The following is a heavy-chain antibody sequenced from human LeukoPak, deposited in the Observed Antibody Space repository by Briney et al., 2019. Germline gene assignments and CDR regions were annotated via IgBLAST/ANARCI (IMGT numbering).Heavy chain of an antibody. J-gene: IGHJ4*02. V-gene: IGHV3-7*01. CDR1: GFTFISYW. D-gene: IGHD6-6*01. CDR2: IKQDGSEK. Sequence: GGSLRLSCAASGFTFISYWMSWVRQAPGKGREWVANIKQDGSEKYYVDSVKGRFTISRDNAKNSLYLQMNSLRAEDTAVYYCAREPWYSSSPGYFDYWGQGTLVTVSS. CDR3: AREPWYSSSPGYFDY.